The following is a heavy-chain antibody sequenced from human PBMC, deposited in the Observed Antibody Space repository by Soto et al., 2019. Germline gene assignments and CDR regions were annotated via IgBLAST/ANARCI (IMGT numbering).Heavy chain of an antibody. CDR2: ISSSGSSI. V-gene: IGHV3-48*03. J-gene: IGHJ4*02. CDR1: GFTFSSYD. D-gene: IGHD3-22*01. Sequence: EVQLVESGGGLVQPGGSLRLSCAASGFTFSSYDMNWVRQAPGKGLEWVSYISSSGSSIYYADSVKGLFTISRDNAKNSLYLQMNSLRAEDTAVYYCARDGTNYYGSSGYHHFDYWGQGTLVTVSS. CDR3: ARDGTNYYGSSGYHHFDY.